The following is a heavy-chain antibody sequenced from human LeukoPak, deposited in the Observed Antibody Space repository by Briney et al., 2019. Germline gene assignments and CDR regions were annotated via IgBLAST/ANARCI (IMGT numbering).Heavy chain of an antibody. CDR2: ISSSSSTI. CDR3: ARGEQQLDPYYYYYYMDV. Sequence: GGSLRLSCAASGFTFSSYSMNWVRQAPGKGLEWVSYISSSSSTIYYADSVKGRFTISRDNAKNSLYLQMNSLRAEDTAVYYCARGEQQLDPYYYYYYMDVWGKGTTVTVSS. CDR1: GFTFSSYS. D-gene: IGHD6-13*01. J-gene: IGHJ6*03. V-gene: IGHV3-48*01.